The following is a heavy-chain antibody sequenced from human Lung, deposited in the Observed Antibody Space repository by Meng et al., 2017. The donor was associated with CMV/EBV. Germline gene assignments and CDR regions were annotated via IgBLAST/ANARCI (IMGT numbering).Heavy chain of an antibody. Sequence: AXVXVSXXASGYTFTSYYMHWVRQAPGQGLEWMGIINPSGGSTSYAQKFQGRVTMTRDTSTSTVYMELSSLRSEDTAVYYCARLYCSSTSCYTEGYFQNWGQGTXVTVSS. CDR3: ARLYCSSTSCYTEGYFQN. CDR2: INPSGGST. J-gene: IGHJ1*01. D-gene: IGHD2-2*02. V-gene: IGHV1-46*01. CDR1: GYTFTSYY.